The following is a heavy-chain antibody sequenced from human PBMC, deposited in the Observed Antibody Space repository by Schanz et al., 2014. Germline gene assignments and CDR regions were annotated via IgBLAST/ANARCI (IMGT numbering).Heavy chain of an antibody. Sequence: QVQLVQSGAEVKKPGASVRVSCKASGYSFTDYAIHWVRQAPGQGLEWMGWISAYNGHTTYAQKFQGRVTMTRNTSITTAYLELSSLRSGDTAVYYCTKGRTFGRWGQGTLVTVSS. J-gene: IGHJ4*02. CDR1: GYSFTDYA. CDR3: TKGRTFGR. V-gene: IGHV1-8*02. CDR2: ISAYNGHT. D-gene: IGHD3-16*01.